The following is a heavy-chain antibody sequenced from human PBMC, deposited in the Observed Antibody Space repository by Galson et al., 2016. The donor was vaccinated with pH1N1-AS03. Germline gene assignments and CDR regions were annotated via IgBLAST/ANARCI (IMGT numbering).Heavy chain of an antibody. CDR1: GFTFSTHT. Sequence: SLRLSCAASGFTFSTHTMYWVRQAPGKGLEYVSAISGNGVSTYYANSVKGRFTISRDNSKNTLYLQMGSLRAEDMAVYYCARGPVSYSNYWFPPPDYWGQGTLVTVSS. J-gene: IGHJ4*02. V-gene: IGHV3-64*01. CDR2: ISGNGVST. D-gene: IGHD6-13*01. CDR3: ARGPVSYSNYWFPPPDY.